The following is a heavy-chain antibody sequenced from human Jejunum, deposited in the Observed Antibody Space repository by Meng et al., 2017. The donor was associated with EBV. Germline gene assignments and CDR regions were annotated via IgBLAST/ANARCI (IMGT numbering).Heavy chain of an antibody. CDR1: GYTFTNYG. J-gene: IGHJ4*02. D-gene: IGHD2-15*01. CDR2: ISAYNGNT. Sequence: QVHLVQVGAEVKEPGASVKVSCKASGYTFTNYGVSWVRQAPGQGLEWMGWISAYNGNTDYAQKLQGRVTMTTDTPTSTAYMELRSLRSDDTAVYYCTILSHCDGGICYSYDYWGQGTLVTVSS. V-gene: IGHV1-18*01. CDR3: TILSHCDGGICYSYDY.